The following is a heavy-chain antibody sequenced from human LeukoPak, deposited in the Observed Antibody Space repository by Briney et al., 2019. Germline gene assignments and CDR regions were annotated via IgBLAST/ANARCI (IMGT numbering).Heavy chain of an antibody. D-gene: IGHD6-13*01. CDR2: TYYRSKWYN. Sequence: SQTLSLTCAISGDSVSSNSAAWNWIRQSPSRGLEWLGRTYYRSKWYNDYAVSVKSRITINPDTSKNQFSLQLNSVTPEDTAVYYCARDYSGHSSSWYPYYYYYGMDVWGQGTTVTASS. CDR1: GDSVSSNSAA. CDR3: ARDYSGHSSSWYPYYYYYGMDV. V-gene: IGHV6-1*01. J-gene: IGHJ6*02.